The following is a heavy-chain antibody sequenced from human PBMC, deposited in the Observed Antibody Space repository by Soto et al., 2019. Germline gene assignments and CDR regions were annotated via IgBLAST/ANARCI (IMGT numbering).Heavy chain of an antibody. D-gene: IGHD2-8*01. V-gene: IGHV1-2*04. CDR3: ARAPYCTNGVCYSNWFDP. J-gene: IGHJ5*02. CDR2: INPNSGGT. CDR1: GYTFTCYY. Sequence: ASVKVSCKASGYTFTCYYMHWVRQAPGQGLEWMGWINPNSGGTNYAQKFQGWVTMTRDTSISTAYMELSRLRSDDTAVYYCARAPYCTNGVCYSNWFDPWGQGTLVTVSS.